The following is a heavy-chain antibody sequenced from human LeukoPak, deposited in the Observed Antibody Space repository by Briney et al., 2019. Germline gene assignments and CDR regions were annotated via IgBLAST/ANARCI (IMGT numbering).Heavy chain of an antibody. Sequence: ASVKVSCKASGYTFTSYDINWVRQATGQGLEWMGWMNPNSGNIGYAQKFQGRVTITRNTSISTAYMELSSLGSEDTAVYYCARDCSRTSCYTRFDYWGQGTLVTVSS. CDR1: GYTFTSYD. J-gene: IGHJ4*02. CDR3: ARDCSRTSCYTRFDY. V-gene: IGHV1-8*01. CDR2: MNPNSGNI. D-gene: IGHD2-2*02.